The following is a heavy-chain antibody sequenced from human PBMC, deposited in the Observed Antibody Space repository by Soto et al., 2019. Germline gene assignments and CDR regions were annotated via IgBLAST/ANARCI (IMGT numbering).Heavy chain of an antibody. V-gene: IGHV3-7*01. CDR2: IKQDGSEK. CDR1: GFTFSSYW. D-gene: IGHD4-17*01. Sequence: EVQLVESGGGLVQPGGSLRLSCAASGFTFSSYWMSWVRQAPGKGLEWVANIKQDGSEKYYVDSVKGRFTISRDNAKNSLYLQMNGLRAEDTAVYYCARDFQWSTVTTYTWFDPWGQGTLVTVFS. J-gene: IGHJ5*02. CDR3: ARDFQWSTVTTYTWFDP.